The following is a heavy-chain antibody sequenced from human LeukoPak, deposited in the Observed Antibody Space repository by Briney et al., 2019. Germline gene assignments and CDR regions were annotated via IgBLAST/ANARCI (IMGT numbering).Heavy chain of an antibody. D-gene: IGHD2-2*01. J-gene: IGHJ4*02. CDR1: GFTFW. Sequence: GGSLRLSCTASGFTFWMTWVRQAPGKGLEWVANMKQDGSEKYYVDSVKGRFTISRDNAKNSLYLQMNSPRAEDTAVYYCARIYCSSTNCYRHFDYWGQGTLVTVSS. CDR3: ARIYCSSTNCYRHFDY. V-gene: IGHV3-7*01. CDR2: MKQDGSEK.